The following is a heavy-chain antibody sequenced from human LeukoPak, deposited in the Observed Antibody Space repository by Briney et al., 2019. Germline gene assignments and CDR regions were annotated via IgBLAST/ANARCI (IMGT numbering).Heavy chain of an antibody. CDR1: GFTFSSYA. Sequence: GGSLRLSCAASGFTFSSYAMSWVRQAPGKGLEWVSAISGSGGSTYYADSVKGRFTISRDNSKNTLYLQMNSLKAEDTAVYYCAKDGSYGDYRSYFDYWGQGTLVTVSS. CDR3: AKDGSYGDYRSYFDY. J-gene: IGHJ4*02. V-gene: IGHV3-23*01. D-gene: IGHD4-17*01. CDR2: ISGSGGST.